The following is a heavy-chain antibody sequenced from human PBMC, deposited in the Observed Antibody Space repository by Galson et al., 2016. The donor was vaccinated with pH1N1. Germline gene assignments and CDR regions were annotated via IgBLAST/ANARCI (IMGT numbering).Heavy chain of an antibody. V-gene: IGHV4-31*03. CDR3: ASGFREKLGTGTPYYYSLDD. Sequence: TLSLTCTVSGGPISSGGYYWTWIRQPPGKGLEWIGDISHRGSTSHSPSLKSRLSLSVDTSSNQFSLQLNSVTAADTAVYYCASGFREKLGTGTPYYYSLDDWGPGPTGTVSS. CDR1: GGPISSGGYY. D-gene: IGHD3/OR15-3a*01. J-gene: IGHJ6*03. CDR2: ISHRGST.